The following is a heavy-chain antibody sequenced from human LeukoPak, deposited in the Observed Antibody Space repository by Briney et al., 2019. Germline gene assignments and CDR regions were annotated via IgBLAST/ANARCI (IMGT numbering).Heavy chain of an antibody. Sequence: GASVKVSCKASGGTFSSYAISWVRQAPGQGLEWMGGIIPIIGTANYAQKFQGRVTITADESTSTAYMELSSLRSEDTAVYYCARGLGITGTAVDYWGQGTLVTVSS. CDR3: ARGLGITGTAVDY. CDR1: GGTFSSYA. CDR2: IIPIIGTA. J-gene: IGHJ4*02. D-gene: IGHD1-7*01. V-gene: IGHV1-69*01.